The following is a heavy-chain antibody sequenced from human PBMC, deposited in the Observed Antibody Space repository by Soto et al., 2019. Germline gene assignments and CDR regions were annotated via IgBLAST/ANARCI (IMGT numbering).Heavy chain of an antibody. CDR2: ISSSSSYT. CDR1: GFTFSDYY. CDR3: ARDRGDVGVLAYYYDSSGPEGVDY. Sequence: GGSLRLSCAASGFTFSDYYMSWIRQAPGKGLEWVSYISSSSSYTNYADSVKGRFTISRDNAKNSLYLQMNSLRAEDTAVYYCARDRGDVGVLAYYYDSSGPEGVDYWGQGTLVTVSS. J-gene: IGHJ4*02. D-gene: IGHD3-22*01. V-gene: IGHV3-11*06.